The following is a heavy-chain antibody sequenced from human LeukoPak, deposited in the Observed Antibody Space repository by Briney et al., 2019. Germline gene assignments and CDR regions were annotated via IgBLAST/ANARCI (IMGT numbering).Heavy chain of an antibody. V-gene: IGHV3-30-3*01. CDR1: GFTFSSHA. Sequence: EGSLRLSCAASGFTFSSHAMVWVRQAPGKGLEWLSFVPHDASKNFHADSVKGRFTISRDNSKNTLYLQMNSLKAEDTAIYYCAKDPTDFDSSGQTYFDYWGQGTLVTVSS. CDR2: VPHDASKN. D-gene: IGHD3-22*01. J-gene: IGHJ4*02. CDR3: AKDPTDFDSSGQTYFDY.